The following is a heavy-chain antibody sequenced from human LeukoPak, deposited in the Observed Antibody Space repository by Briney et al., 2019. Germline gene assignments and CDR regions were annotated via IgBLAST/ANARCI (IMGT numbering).Heavy chain of an antibody. J-gene: IGHJ4*02. Sequence: PGGSLRLSCAVSGITLSKYGMSSVRQAPGEGLGWVAGICDRGGRTNYADSVKGRLIISRDNPKNTLYLQMNSLRAEDTAVYFCAKRGVVIRVILVGFHKEAYYFDSWGQGALVTVSS. V-gene: IGHV3-23*01. D-gene: IGHD3-22*01. CDR1: GITLSKYG. CDR3: AKRGVVIRVILVGFHKEAYYFDS. CDR2: ICDRGGRT.